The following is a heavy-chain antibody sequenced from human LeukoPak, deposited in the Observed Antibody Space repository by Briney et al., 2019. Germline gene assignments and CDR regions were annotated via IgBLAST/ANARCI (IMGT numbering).Heavy chain of an antibody. V-gene: IGHV3-33*04. D-gene: IGHD4-11*01. J-gene: IGHJ4*01. CDR1: GFIYSHYG. Sequence: GGSLRLSCAASGFIYSHYGMHWVRQAPGKGLEGVAVIWSEGSNRFYAGSVKGRFTISRDNSQNTLFLQMNSLRAEDTAMYYCARDAQRGFDYSNSLEYWGHGTLVTVSS. CDR3: ARDAQRGFDYSNSLEY. CDR2: IWSEGSNR.